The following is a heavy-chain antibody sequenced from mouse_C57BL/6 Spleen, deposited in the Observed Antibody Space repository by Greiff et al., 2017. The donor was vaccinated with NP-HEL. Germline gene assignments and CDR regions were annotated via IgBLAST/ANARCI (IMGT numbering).Heavy chain of an antibody. J-gene: IGHJ4*01. V-gene: IGHV5-12*01. CDR1: GFTFSDYY. Sequence: EVQLVESGGGLVQPGGSLKLSCAASGFTFSDYYMYWVRQTPEKRLEWVAYISNGGGSTYYPDTVKGRFTISRDNAKNTLYLQMSRLKSEDTAMYYCARPPYYYGSSYDAMDYWGQGTSVTVSS. CDR2: ISNGGGST. D-gene: IGHD1-1*01. CDR3: ARPPYYYGSSYDAMDY.